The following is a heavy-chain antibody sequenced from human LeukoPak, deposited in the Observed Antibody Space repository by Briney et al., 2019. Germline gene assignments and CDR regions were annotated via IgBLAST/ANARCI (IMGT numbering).Heavy chain of an antibody. CDR1: GLTVSSNY. V-gene: IGHV3-53*01. CDR2: IYSSGST. J-gene: IGHJ4*02. CDR3: TRTFLSGDGYKVGYFDY. Sequence: GGSLRLSCAASGLTVSSNYMGWVRQAPGKGLEWVSLIYSSGSTYYADSVKGRFTISRDNSKNTLFLQMNSLTAEDTAMYYCTRTFLSGDGYKVGYFDYWGQGTLVTVSS. D-gene: IGHD5-24*01.